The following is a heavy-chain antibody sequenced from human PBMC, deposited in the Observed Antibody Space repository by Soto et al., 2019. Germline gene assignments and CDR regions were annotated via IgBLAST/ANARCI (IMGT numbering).Heavy chain of an antibody. Sequence: GGSLRLSCRASGFTFGNYAMAWVRQAPGKGLEWVSGISASGGRTYYADSAKGRFTISSDNSNNTLYLQMSSLRAEDTAVYYCAKDLEVLSARFESWGQGALVTVSS. D-gene: IGHD2-15*01. J-gene: IGHJ4*02. CDR3: AKDLEVLSARFES. CDR2: ISASGGRT. V-gene: IGHV3-23*01. CDR1: GFTFGNYA.